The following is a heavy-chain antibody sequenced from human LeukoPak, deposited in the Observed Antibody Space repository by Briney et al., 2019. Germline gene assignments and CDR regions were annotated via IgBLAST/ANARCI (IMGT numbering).Heavy chain of an antibody. Sequence: GASVKVSCKASGYTFTSYGISWVRQAPGQGLEWMGWISAYNGNTNYARKLQGGVTVTTDTSTSTAYMELRSLTSGDTAVYYCTRDRLDYCSSTSCYPYYYYYMDVWGKGTTVTVSS. V-gene: IGHV1-18*01. CDR2: ISAYNGNT. CDR1: GYTFTSYG. J-gene: IGHJ6*03. CDR3: TRDRLDYCSSTSCYPYYYYYMDV. D-gene: IGHD2-2*01.